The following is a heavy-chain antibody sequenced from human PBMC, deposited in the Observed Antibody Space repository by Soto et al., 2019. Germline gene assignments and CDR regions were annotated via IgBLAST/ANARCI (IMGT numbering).Heavy chain of an antibody. Sequence: QVQLVESGGGVVQPGRSLRLSCEGSGFSFSSYGLHWVRQAPGKGLEWVAVISHDGSYKDYADSVKGRFTISRDNSKNTLYLQMNSLRAEDTAVHYCSRDVAVAGERRLLDSWGQGTLVTVSS. CDR1: GFSFSSYG. CDR2: ISHDGSYK. V-gene: IGHV3-30-3*01. D-gene: IGHD6-19*01. CDR3: SRDVAVAGERRLLDS. J-gene: IGHJ5*01.